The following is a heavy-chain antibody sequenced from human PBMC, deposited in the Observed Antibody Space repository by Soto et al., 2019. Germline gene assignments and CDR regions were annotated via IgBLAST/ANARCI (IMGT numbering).Heavy chain of an antibody. V-gene: IGHV3-23*01. D-gene: IGHD2-8*01. CDR1: GFTFSSYA. Sequence: PGGSLRLSCAASGFTFSSYAMSWVRQAPGKGLEWVSAISGSGGSTYYADSVKGRFTISRDNSKNTLYLQMNSLRAEDTAVYYCAKDDIVLMVYAMGPLYYYGMDVWGQGTTVTVSS. CDR3: AKDDIVLMVYAMGPLYYYGMDV. CDR2: ISGSGGST. J-gene: IGHJ6*02.